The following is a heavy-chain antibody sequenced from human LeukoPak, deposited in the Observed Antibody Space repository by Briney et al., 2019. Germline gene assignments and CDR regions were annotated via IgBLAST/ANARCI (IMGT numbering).Heavy chain of an antibody. Sequence: SETLSLTCAVSGTSFSSYYWSWIRQSPEKGLEWIGEINHSGYTNNNPSLKSRVTMSVDTANNRFSLSPSSVTAADTAVYFCARMTTGHDYWGQGILVTVSS. V-gene: IGHV4-34*01. D-gene: IGHD4-17*01. J-gene: IGHJ4*02. CDR3: ARMTTGHDY. CDR1: GTSFSSYY. CDR2: INHSGYT.